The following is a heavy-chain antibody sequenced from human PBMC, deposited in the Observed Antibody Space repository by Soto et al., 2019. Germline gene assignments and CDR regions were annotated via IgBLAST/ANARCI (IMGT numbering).Heavy chain of an antibody. CDR3: ARAGGYCSSTSCPLPDY. J-gene: IGHJ4*02. V-gene: IGHV1-2*04. D-gene: IGHD2-2*01. Sequence: ASVKVSCKASGYTFTGYYMHWVRQAPGQGLEWMGWINPNSGGTNYAQKFQGWVTMTRDTSISTAYMELSRLRSDDTAVYYCARAGGYCSSTSCPLPDYWGQGTLVTVSS. CDR1: GYTFTGYY. CDR2: INPNSGGT.